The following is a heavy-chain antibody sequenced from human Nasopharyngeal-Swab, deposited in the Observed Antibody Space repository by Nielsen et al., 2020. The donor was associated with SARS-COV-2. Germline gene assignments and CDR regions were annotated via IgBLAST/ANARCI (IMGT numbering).Heavy chain of an antibody. CDR2: IYHRGST. CDR3: ARDPRLVTMVRGAYYYYYYGMDV. V-gene: IGHV4-4*02. J-gene: IGHJ6*02. Sequence: SCAVSGGSISSSNWWRWVRQPPGKGLEWIGEIYHRGSTNYNPSLKSRVTISVDKSKNQFSLKLSSVTAADTAVYYCARDPRLVTMVRGAYYYYYYGMDVWGQGTTVTVSS. D-gene: IGHD3-10*01. CDR1: GGSISSSNW.